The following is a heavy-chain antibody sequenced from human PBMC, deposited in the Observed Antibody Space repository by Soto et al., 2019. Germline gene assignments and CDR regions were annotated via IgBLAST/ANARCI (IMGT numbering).Heavy chain of an antibody. V-gene: IGHV4-38-2*02. Sequence: SETLSLTCTVSGYSISSGSYWGWIRQPPGKGPEWIASIYHGGTTFYNPSLKSRVTVSVDKSNNQFSLKLRYVTAADTAVYYCAKANAMVVAGSTFDYWGHGTLVTVSS. CDR2: IYHGGTT. D-gene: IGHD6-19*01. CDR3: AKANAMVVAGSTFDY. CDR1: GYSISSGSY. J-gene: IGHJ4*01.